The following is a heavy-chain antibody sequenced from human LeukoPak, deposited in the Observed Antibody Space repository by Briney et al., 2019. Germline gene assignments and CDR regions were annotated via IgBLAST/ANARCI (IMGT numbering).Heavy chain of an antibody. V-gene: IGHV1-18*01. J-gene: IGHJ5*02. CDR3: ARASSSWYKAWFDP. Sequence: ASVKVSCKASGYTXTSYGISWVRQAPGQGLEWMGWISAYNGNTNYAQKLQGRVTMTTDTSTSTAYMELRSPRSDDTAVYYCARASSSWYKAWFDPWGQGTLVTVSS. D-gene: IGHD6-13*01. CDR1: GYTXTSYG. CDR2: ISAYNGNT.